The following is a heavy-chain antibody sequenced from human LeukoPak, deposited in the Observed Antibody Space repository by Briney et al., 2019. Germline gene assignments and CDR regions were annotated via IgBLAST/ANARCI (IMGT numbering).Heavy chain of an antibody. CDR3: ASYYSSGYYLDY. D-gene: IGHD3-22*01. Sequence: SETLSLTCTVSGGSISSSSYYWGWIRQPPGKGLEWIGSIYYSGSTYYNPPLKSRVTISVDTSKNQFSLKLSSVTAADTAVYYCASYYSSGYYLDYWGQGTLVTVSS. V-gene: IGHV4-39*01. CDR1: GGSISSSSYY. CDR2: IYYSGST. J-gene: IGHJ4*02.